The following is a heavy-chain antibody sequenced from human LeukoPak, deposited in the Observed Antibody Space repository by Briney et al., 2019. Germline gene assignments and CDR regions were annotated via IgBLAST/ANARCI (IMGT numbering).Heavy chain of an antibody. CDR3: ARDRVAAAGTNGMDV. Sequence: SETLSLTCTVSGGSIGSGGYYWSWIRQHPGKGLEWIGYIYYSGSTYYNPSLKSRVTISVDTSKNQFSLKLSSVTAADTAVYYCARDRVAAAGTNGMDVWGQGTTVTVSS. V-gene: IGHV4-31*03. CDR2: IYYSGST. CDR1: GGSIGSGGYY. J-gene: IGHJ6*02. D-gene: IGHD6-13*01.